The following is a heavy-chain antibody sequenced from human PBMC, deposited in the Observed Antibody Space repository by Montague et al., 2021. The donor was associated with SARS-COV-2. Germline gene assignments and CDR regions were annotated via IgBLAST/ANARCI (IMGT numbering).Heavy chain of an antibody. V-gene: IGHV6-1*01. CDR2: TYYRSRWFN. J-gene: IGHJ6*03. CDR3: ARATEWRGYYYYYYMDV. CDR1: GDSVSSNSAA. D-gene: IGHD1-14*01. Sequence: CAISGDSVSSNSAAWNWIRQSPSRGLEWLGRTYYRSRWFNDAVSMRSRITINPDTSKNQFSLQLNSVTPEDTAVYYCARATEWRGYYYYYYMDVWGRGTTVTVSS.